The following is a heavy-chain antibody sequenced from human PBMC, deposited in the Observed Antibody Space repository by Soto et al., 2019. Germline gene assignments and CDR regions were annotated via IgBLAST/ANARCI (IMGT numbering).Heavy chain of an antibody. CDR2: IIPILGIA. D-gene: IGHD6-13*01. V-gene: IGHV1-69*04. J-gene: IGHJ6*02. Sequence: SVKVSCKASGGTFSSYAISWVRQAPGQGLEWMGRIIPILGIANYAQKFQGRVTITADKSTSTAYMELSSLRSEDTAVYYCARAWYSSSWSSSYYYYYYGMDVWGQGTTVTVSS. CDR3: ARAWYSSSWSSSYYYYYYGMDV. CDR1: GGTFSSYA.